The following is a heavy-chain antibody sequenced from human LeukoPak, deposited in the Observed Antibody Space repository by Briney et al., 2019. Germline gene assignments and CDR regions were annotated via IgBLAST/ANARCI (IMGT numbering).Heavy chain of an antibody. CDR2: ISSSSSYI. J-gene: IGHJ3*02. V-gene: IGHV3-21*01. Sequence: GGSLRLSCAASGFTFSSYSMNWVRQAPGKGLEWVSSISSSSSYIYYADSVKGRFTISRDNAKNSLYLQLNSLRAEDTAVYYCARVRDNLRFLEWLLGNAFDIWGQGTMVTVSS. CDR3: ARVRDNLRFLEWLLGNAFDI. CDR1: GFTFSSYS. D-gene: IGHD3-3*01.